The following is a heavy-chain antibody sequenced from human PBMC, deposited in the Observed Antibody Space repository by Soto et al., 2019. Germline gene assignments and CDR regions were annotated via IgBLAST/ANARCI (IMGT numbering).Heavy chain of an antibody. CDR2: IWYDGSNK. Sequence: PGGSLRLSCAASGFTFSSYGMHWVRQAPGKGLEWVAVIWYDGSNKYYADSVKGRFTISRDNSKNTLYLQMNSLRAEDTAVYYCAREPSTYCSGGSCPFDYWGQGTLVTVSS. V-gene: IGHV3-33*01. J-gene: IGHJ4*02. CDR1: GFTFSSYG. CDR3: AREPSTYCSGGSCPFDY. D-gene: IGHD2-15*01.